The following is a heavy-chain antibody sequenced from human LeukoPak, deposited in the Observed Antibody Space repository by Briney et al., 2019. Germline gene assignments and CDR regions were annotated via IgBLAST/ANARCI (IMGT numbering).Heavy chain of an antibody. CDR1: GFTFSSYA. V-gene: IGHV3-15*01. D-gene: IGHD6-19*01. J-gene: IGHJ4*02. CDR3: ATGASGWFYFDY. Sequence: PGGSLRLSCAASGFTFSSYAMNWVRQAPGKGLEWVGRIKSKTDGGTTDYAAPVKGRFTISRDDSKNTLYLQMNTLKTEDTAVYYCATGASGWFYFDYWGQGTLVTVSS. CDR2: IKSKTDGGTT.